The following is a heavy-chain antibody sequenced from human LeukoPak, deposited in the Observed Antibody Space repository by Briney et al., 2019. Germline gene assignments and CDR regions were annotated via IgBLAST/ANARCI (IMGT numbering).Heavy chain of an antibody. V-gene: IGHV3-7*01. D-gene: IGHD3-10*01. Sequence: GGSLRLSCAASGFTFSSYWMSWVRQAPGKGLEWVAHIKQDGSEKYYVDSVKGRFTISRDNAKNSLYLQMNSLRAEDTAVYYCARVQTRWFGELFPFYYYYYMDVWGKGTTVTISS. CDR3: ARVQTRWFGELFPFYYYYYMDV. J-gene: IGHJ6*03. CDR2: IKQDGSEK. CDR1: GFTFSSYW.